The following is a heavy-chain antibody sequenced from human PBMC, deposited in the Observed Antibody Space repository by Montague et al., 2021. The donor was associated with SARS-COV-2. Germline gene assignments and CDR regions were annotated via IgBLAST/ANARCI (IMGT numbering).Heavy chain of an antibody. CDR2: IKQDGSEK. Sequence: SLRLSCAASGFTFSSYWMSWVRQAPGKGLEWVANIKQDGSEKYYVDSVKGRFTISRDNAKNSLYLQMNSLRAEDTAVYYCARDNDDFWSGYYPLDYWAREPWSPSPQ. CDR1: GFTFSSYW. J-gene: IGHJ4*02. D-gene: IGHD3-3*01. CDR3: ARDNDDFWSGYYPLDY. V-gene: IGHV3-7*01.